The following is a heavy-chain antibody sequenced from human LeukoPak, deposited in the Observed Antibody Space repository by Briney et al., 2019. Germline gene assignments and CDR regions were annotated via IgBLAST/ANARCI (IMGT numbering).Heavy chain of an antibody. CDR3: ARSLTSRWLIGFDY. Sequence: PSETLSLTCAVYGGSFSGYYWSWIRQPPGKGLEWIGEINHSGSTNYNPSLKSRVTISVDTSKNQFSLKLSSVTAADTAVYYCARSLTSRWLIGFDYWGQGTLVTVSS. CDR2: INHSGST. J-gene: IGHJ4*02. V-gene: IGHV4-34*01. CDR1: GGSFSGYY. D-gene: IGHD3-22*01.